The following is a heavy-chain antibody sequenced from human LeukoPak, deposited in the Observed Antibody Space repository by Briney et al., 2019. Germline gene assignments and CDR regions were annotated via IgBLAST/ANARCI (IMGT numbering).Heavy chain of an antibody. Sequence: PSETLSLTCTVSGGSISSSYWSWIRQPPGKGLEWIGYIYTSGSTSYNPSLKSRVTISLDTSKNQFSLRLSSVTAADTAVYYCARGPNVLRYFDWLITFDYWGQGTLVTVSS. D-gene: IGHD3-9*01. CDR2: IYTSGST. CDR3: ARGPNVLRYFDWLITFDY. J-gene: IGHJ4*02. V-gene: IGHV4-4*09. CDR1: GGSISSSY.